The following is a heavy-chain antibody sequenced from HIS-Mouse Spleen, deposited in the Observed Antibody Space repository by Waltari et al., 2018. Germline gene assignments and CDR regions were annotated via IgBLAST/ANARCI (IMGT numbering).Heavy chain of an antibody. CDR3: ARARVLLWFGESHDAFDI. CDR2: IYHSGST. V-gene: IGHV4-38-2*02. CDR1: GYSISSGYY. Sequence: QVQLQESGPGLVKPSETLSLTCTVSGYSISSGYYWGWIRQPPGKGLEWIGSIYHSGSTYDNPSLKSRVTISVDTSKNQFSLKLSSVTAADTAVYYCARARVLLWFGESHDAFDIWGQGTMVTVSS. J-gene: IGHJ3*02. D-gene: IGHD3-10*01.